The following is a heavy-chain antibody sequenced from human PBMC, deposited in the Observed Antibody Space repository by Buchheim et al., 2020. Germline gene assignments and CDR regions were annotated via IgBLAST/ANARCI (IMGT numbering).Heavy chain of an antibody. CDR2: ISSSGSTI. J-gene: IGHJ4*02. D-gene: IGHD3-22*01. Sequence: EVQLVESGGGLVQPGGSLRLSCAASGFTFSSYEMNWVRQAPGKGLEWVSYISSSGSTIYYADSVKGRFTISRDNTKNSLYLQMNSLRAEDTAVYYCARDRSPDYYDSSGTVWGQGTL. V-gene: IGHV3-48*03. CDR3: ARDRSPDYYDSSGTV. CDR1: GFTFSSYE.